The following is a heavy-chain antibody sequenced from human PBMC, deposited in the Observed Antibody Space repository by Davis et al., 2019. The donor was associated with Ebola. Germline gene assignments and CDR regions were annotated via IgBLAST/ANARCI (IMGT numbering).Heavy chain of an antibody. CDR1: GFTFSSYA. D-gene: IGHD1-1*01. V-gene: IGHV3-23*01. CDR3: ARDFDRVRT. Sequence: GESLKISCAASGFTFSSYAMNWVRQAPGKGLEWVSTISYTGGSTYYADSVKGRFTISRDNSKSTLYLQMNSLRAEDTAVYYCARDFDRVRTWGQGTLVTVSS. J-gene: IGHJ4*02. CDR2: ISYTGGST.